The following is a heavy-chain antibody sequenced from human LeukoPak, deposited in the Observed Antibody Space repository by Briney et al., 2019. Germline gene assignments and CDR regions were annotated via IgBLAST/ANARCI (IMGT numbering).Heavy chain of an antibody. Sequence: GGSLRLSCAASGFTFSSYVMSWVRQAPGKGLEWVANIKQDGSEKYYVDSVKGRFTISRDNAKNSLYLQMNSLRAEDTAVYYCARRGYYFDYWGQGTLVTVSS. J-gene: IGHJ4*02. CDR3: ARRGYYFDY. CDR2: IKQDGSEK. D-gene: IGHD2-15*01. CDR1: GFTFSSYV. V-gene: IGHV3-7*01.